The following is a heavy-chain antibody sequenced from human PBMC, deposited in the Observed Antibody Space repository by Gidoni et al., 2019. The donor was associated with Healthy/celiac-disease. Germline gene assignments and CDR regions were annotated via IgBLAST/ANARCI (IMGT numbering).Heavy chain of an antibody. CDR1: GGSFSGYY. CDR3: AREGRYYGSGSYYKKPRTTNNWFDP. V-gene: IGHV4-34*01. J-gene: IGHJ5*02. Sequence: QVQLQQWGAGLLKPSETLSLTCAVYGGSFSGYYWSWIRQPPGKGLEWIGEINHSGSTNYNPSLKSRVTISVDTSKNQFSLKLSSVTAADTAVYYCAREGRYYGSGSYYKKPRTTNNWFDPWGQGTLVTVSS. CDR2: INHSGST. D-gene: IGHD3-10*01.